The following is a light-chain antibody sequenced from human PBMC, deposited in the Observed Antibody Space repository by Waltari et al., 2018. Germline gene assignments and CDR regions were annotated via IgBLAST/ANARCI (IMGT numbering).Light chain of an antibody. J-gene: IGLJ3*02. CDR3: AGWDDSLSAWV. Sequence: QSVLPQPPSASGTPGQRVTISCSGSNSNIGRNHVYCDQHLPGTAPKLPIYKNDQRPSGVPDRFSGSKSGTSASLAISGLRSEDEADYYCAGWDDSLSAWVFGGGTKLTVL. V-gene: IGLV1-47*01. CDR1: NSNIGRNH. CDR2: KND.